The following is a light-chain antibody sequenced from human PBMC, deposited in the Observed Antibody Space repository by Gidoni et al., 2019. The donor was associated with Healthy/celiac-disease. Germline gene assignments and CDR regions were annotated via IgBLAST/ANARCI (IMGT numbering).Light chain of an antibody. CDR3: AAWDDSLSVVV. CDR1: SSNIGSNY. J-gene: IGLJ2*01. V-gene: IGLV1-47*01. CDR2: RNN. Sequence: QSVLPQPPSASVTPGQRVTISCSGSSSNIGSNYVYWYKQLPGTAPKLPIYRNNQRPSGVPDRFSGSKSGTSASLAISGLRSEDEADYYCAAWDDSLSVVVFGGGTKLTVL.